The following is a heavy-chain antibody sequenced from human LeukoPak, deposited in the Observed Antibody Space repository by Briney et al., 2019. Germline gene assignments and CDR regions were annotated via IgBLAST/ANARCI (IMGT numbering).Heavy chain of an antibody. CDR1: GFTFSSYA. Sequence: GGSLRLSCAASGFTFSSYAMSWVRQAPGEGLEWVSAISGSGGSTYYADSVKGRFTISRDNSKNTLYLQMNSLRAEDTAVYYCAKDGVRIVGATVDRGYWGQGTLVTASS. J-gene: IGHJ4*02. D-gene: IGHD1-26*01. CDR2: ISGSGGST. CDR3: AKDGVRIVGATVDRGY. V-gene: IGHV3-23*01.